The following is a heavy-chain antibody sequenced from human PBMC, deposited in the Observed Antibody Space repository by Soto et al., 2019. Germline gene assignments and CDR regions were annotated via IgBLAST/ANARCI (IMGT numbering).Heavy chain of an antibody. CDR1: GYTFTSYG. J-gene: IGHJ6*02. V-gene: IGHV1-18*01. D-gene: IGHD6-6*01. Sequence: ASVKVSCKASGYTFTSYGISWVRQAPGQGLEWMGWISAYNGNTNYAQKLQGRVTMTTDTSTSTAYMELRSLRSDDTAVYYCAGEEYSSTGGYYYGMDVWGQGTTVTVSS. CDR2: ISAYNGNT. CDR3: AGEEYSSTGGYYYGMDV.